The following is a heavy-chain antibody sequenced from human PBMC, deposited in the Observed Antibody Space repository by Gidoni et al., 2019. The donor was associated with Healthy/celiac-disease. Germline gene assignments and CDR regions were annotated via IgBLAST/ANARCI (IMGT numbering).Heavy chain of an antibody. CDR3: ARHSPSDIVVVANAFDI. V-gene: IGHV4-39*01. D-gene: IGHD2-15*01. CDR1: GCSISSSSYY. CDR2: IYYSGST. Sequence: QLQLQESGPGLVKPSETLSLTCTVSGCSISSSSYYWGWIRQPPGKGLEWIGSIYYSGSTYYNPSLKSRVTISVDTSKNQFSLKLSSVTAADTAVYYCARHSPSDIVVVANAFDIWGQGTMVTVSS. J-gene: IGHJ3*02.